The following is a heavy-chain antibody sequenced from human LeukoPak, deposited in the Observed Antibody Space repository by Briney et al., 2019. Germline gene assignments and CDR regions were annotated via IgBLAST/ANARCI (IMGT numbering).Heavy chain of an antibody. CDR1: GFTFCSHS. D-gene: IGHD4-17*01. CDR2: IGSSSSTI. Sequence: GGSLRLSCAASGFTFCSHSMNWVRQAPGKGLEWVSYIGSSSSTIYYADSVKGRFTISRDNAKNSLYLQMNSLRDEDTAVYYCAREAGSGYGDYVDYWGQGTLVTVSS. J-gene: IGHJ4*02. CDR3: AREAGSGYGDYVDY. V-gene: IGHV3-48*02.